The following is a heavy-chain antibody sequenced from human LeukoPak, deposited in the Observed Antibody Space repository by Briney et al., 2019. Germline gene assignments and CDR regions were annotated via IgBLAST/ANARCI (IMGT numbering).Heavy chain of an antibody. CDR3: ARRRYNWNAIDY. CDR1: GFTFSDFY. D-gene: IGHD1-20*01. J-gene: IGHJ4*02. V-gene: IGHV3-11*01. CDR2: ISSSGSTI. Sequence: PGGSLRLSCAASGFTFSDFYMSWIRQAPGKGLEWVSYISSSGSTIYYADSVKGRFTISRDNAKNSLYLQMNSLRAEDTAVYYCARRRYNWNAIDYWGQGTLVTVSS.